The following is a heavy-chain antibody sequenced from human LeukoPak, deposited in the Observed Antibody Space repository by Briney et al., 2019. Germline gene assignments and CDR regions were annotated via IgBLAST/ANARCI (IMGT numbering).Heavy chain of an antibody. J-gene: IGHJ5*02. D-gene: IGHD4-17*01. CDR3: ARAYGDYANWFDP. CDR2: IYYSGST. CDR1: GGSISSYY. V-gene: IGHV4-59*01. Sequence: SETLSLTCTVSGGSISSYYWSWIRQPPGKGLEWIGYIYYSGSTNYNPSLKSRVTISVDTSKNQFSLKLSSVIAADTAVYYCARAYGDYANWFDPWGQGTLVTVSS.